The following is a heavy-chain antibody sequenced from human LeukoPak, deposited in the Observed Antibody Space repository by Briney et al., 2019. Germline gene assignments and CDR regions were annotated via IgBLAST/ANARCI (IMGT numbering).Heavy chain of an antibody. CDR2: INPNSGGT. J-gene: IGHJ6*03. CDR1: GYTFTGYY. CDR3: ARESGDDYGDYDYYYYYMYV. D-gene: IGHD4-17*01. Sequence: GASVKVSCKASGYTFTGYYMHWVRQAPVQGLEWMGRINPNSGGTNYAQKFQGRVTMTRDTSISTAYMELSRLRSDDTAVYYCARESGDDYGDYDYYYYYMYVWGKGTTVTVSS. V-gene: IGHV1-2*06.